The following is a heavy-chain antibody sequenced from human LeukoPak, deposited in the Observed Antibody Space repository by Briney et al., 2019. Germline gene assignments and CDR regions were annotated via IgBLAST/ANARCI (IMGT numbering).Heavy chain of an antibody. J-gene: IGHJ4*02. CDR2: IYYSGST. D-gene: IGHD5-18*01. V-gene: IGHV4-39*01. CDR3: ARLPPPGYSYGLGDY. CDR1: GGSISSSSYY. Sequence: SETLSLTCTVSGGSISSSSYYWGWIRQPPGKGLEWIGSIYYSGSTYYNPSLKSRVTISVDTSKNQSSLKLSSVTAADTAVYYCARLPPPGYSYGLGDYWGQGTLVTVSS.